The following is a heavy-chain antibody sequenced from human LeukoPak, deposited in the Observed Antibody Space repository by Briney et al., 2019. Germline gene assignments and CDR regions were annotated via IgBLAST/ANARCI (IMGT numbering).Heavy chain of an antibody. V-gene: IGHV4-59*01. CDR2: IYYSGST. CDR3: ARGRGYSYGVDY. Sequence: SETLSLTCTVSGGSISSYYWSWFRQPPGKGLEWIGYIYYSGSTNYNPSLKSRVTISVDTSKNQFSLKLSSVTAADTAVYYCARGRGYSYGVDYWGQGTLVTVSS. D-gene: IGHD5-18*01. CDR1: GGSISSYY. J-gene: IGHJ4*02.